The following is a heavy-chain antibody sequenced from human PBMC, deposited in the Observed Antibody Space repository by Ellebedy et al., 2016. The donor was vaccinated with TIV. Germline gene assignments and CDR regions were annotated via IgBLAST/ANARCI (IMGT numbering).Heavy chain of an antibody. D-gene: IGHD4-17*01. CDR3: VTDGSYGDYRSPTHAFEF. Sequence: GESLKISCAAPGFTFSSYWMSWVRQAPGKGLDWVANINQDGSEKYYVDSVKGRFTISRDNAKNSLYLQMNGLGADDTAVYYCVTDGSYGDYRSPTHAFEFWGQGTMVTVSS. V-gene: IGHV3-7*01. CDR2: INQDGSEK. CDR1: GFTFSSYW. J-gene: IGHJ3*01.